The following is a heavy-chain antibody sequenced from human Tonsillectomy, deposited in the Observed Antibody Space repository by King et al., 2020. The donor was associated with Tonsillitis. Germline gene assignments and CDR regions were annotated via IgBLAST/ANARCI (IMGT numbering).Heavy chain of an antibody. V-gene: IGHV1-69*01. CDR3: ARDRDYDSSGYFYIADY. Sequence: QLVQSGAEVKKPGSSVKVSCKASGGTFSSYGISWVRQAPGQGLEWMGGIIPIFGTANYAQKFQGRVTITADESTSTAYMELSSLRSEDTAVYYCARDRDYDSSGYFYIADYWGQGTLVTVSS. J-gene: IGHJ4*02. CDR2: IIPIFGTA. D-gene: IGHD3-22*01. CDR1: GGTFSSYG.